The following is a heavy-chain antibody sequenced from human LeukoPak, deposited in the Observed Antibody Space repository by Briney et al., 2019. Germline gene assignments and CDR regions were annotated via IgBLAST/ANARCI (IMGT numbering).Heavy chain of an antibody. J-gene: IGHJ4*02. V-gene: IGHV4-59*01. CDR2: IYYSGST. Sequence: SETLSLTCTVSGGSLSSYYWSWIRQPPGKGLEWIGYIYYSGSTNYNPSLKSRVTISVDTSKNQFSLKLSSVTAADTAVYYCARAGPGGLWGDYWGQGTLVTVSS. CDR1: GGSLSSYY. CDR3: ARAGPGGLWGDY. D-gene: IGHD3-16*01.